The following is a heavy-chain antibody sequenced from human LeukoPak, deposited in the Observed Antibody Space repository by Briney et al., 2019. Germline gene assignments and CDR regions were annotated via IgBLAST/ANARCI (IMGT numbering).Heavy chain of an antibody. CDR1: GFTFSAYA. CDR3: AKGSESGYSYGYSYYYYMDV. V-gene: IGHV3-23*01. CDR2: ISGSGCSL. D-gene: IGHD5-18*01. J-gene: IGHJ6*03. Sequence: GGSLRLSCAASGFTFSAYAMNWVRQAPGKGLEPVSSISGSGCSLSYADSVKGRFTISRDNSKNTLFLQMNSLRAEDTAIYYCAKGSESGYSYGYSYYYYMDVWGKGTTVTVSS.